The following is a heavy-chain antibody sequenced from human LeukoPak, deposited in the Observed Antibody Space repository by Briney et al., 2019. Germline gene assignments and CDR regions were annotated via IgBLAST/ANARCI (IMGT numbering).Heavy chain of an antibody. CDR1: GFTFSSYS. Sequence: GGSLRLSCAASGFTFSSYSMNWVRQAPGKGLEWVSSISSSSSYIYYADSVKGRFTISRDNAKNSLYLQMNSLRAEDTAVYYCARGVRNYDYVWGSYSYWGQGTLVTVSS. D-gene: IGHD3-16*01. CDR3: ARGVRNYDYVWGSYSY. V-gene: IGHV3-21*01. CDR2: ISSSSSYI. J-gene: IGHJ4*02.